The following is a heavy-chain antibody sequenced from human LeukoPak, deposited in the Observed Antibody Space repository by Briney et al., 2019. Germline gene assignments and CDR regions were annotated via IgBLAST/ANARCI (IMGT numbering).Heavy chain of an antibody. J-gene: IGHJ3*02. CDR3: ARDNRLSAYAMEDAFDI. V-gene: IGHV3-74*01. CDR1: GFTFSSYW. CDR2: INSDGSST. D-gene: IGHD5-18*01. Sequence: GGSLRLSCAASGFTFSSYWMHWVRQAPGKGLVWVSRINSDGSSTSYADSVKGRFTISRDNAKNTLYLQMNSLRAEDTAVYYCARDNRLSAYAMEDAFDIWGQGTMVTVSS.